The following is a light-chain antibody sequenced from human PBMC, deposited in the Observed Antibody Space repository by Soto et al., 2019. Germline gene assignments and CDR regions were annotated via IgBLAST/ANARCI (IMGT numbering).Light chain of an antibody. CDR3: HQYNDWPPA. CDR2: QTS. CDR1: QYINTR. J-gene: IGKJ1*01. V-gene: IGKV3D-15*01. Sequence: EIVLTQSPATLSSFPGDRVTLSCTASQYINTRLAWYQHRPGQASRLLIYQTSLRAAGIPARFSASGSGREFTLTISSLQSEDYGVYYCHQYNDWPPAFGQGTKVDI.